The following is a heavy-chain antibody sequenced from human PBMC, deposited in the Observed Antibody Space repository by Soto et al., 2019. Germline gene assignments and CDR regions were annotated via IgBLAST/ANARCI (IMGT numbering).Heavy chain of an antibody. J-gene: IGHJ4*02. CDR2: ISYDGSNK. D-gene: IGHD6-19*01. CDR1: GFPLSSYA. Sequence: GGALRLFCAASGFPLSSYAMHWARQAPGKGLEWVAVISYDGSNKYYADSVKGRFTISRDNSKNTLYLQMNSLRAEDTAVYYCAKGPYSSGWAGYFDYWGQGTLVTVSS. V-gene: IGHV3-30*18. CDR3: AKGPYSSGWAGYFDY.